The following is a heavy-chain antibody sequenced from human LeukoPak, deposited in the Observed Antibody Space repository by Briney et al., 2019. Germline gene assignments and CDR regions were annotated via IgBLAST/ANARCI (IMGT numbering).Heavy chain of an antibody. D-gene: IGHD5-24*01. Sequence: ASVKVSCKASGYTFSNYHIHWVRQAPGQGIEWMGIINPRYGSTTYAQNFQGRVTMTRDMSTSTVYMELSSLRSEDTAVYYCAREEARDGSTGYYFDYRGQGTLLTVSP. CDR1: GYTFSNYH. CDR3: AREEARDGSTGYYFDY. J-gene: IGHJ4*02. CDR2: INPRYGST. V-gene: IGHV1-46*01.